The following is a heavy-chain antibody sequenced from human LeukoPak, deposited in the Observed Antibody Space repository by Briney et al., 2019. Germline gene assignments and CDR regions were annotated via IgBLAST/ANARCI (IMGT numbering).Heavy chain of an antibody. Sequence: GGSLRLSCAASGFTFSNAWMSWVRQAPGKGLEWVGRIKSKTDGGTTDYAAPVKGRFTISRDDSKNTLYLQMNSLKTEDTAVYYCTTRPMRHIVVAPAAILFAYWGQGTLVTVSS. D-gene: IGHD2-2*02. J-gene: IGHJ4*02. CDR1: GFTFSNAW. V-gene: IGHV3-15*01. CDR2: IKSKTDGGTT. CDR3: TTRPMRHIVVAPAAILFAY.